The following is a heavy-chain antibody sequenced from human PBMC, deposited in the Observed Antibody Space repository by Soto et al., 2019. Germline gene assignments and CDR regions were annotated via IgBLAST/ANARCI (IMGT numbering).Heavy chain of an antibody. J-gene: IGHJ4*02. Sequence: EVQLVESGGGLVQPGGSLRLSCAASGFTFSSYSMNWVRQAPGKGLEWVLYISSSSSTIYYADSVKGRFTISRDNAKNSLYLQMNSLRDEDTAVYYCARVNIAVAGPFDYWGQGTLVTVSS. CDR2: ISSSSSTI. CDR1: GFTFSSYS. V-gene: IGHV3-48*02. D-gene: IGHD6-19*01. CDR3: ARVNIAVAGPFDY.